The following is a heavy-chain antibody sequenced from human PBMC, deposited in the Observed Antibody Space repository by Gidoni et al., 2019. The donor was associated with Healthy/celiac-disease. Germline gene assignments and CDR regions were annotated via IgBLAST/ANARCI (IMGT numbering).Heavy chain of an antibody. J-gene: IGHJ6*02. CDR2: IIPIFGTA. CDR3: AGDSEEMVRGVIGYYYGMDV. CDR1: GGTFSSYA. V-gene: IGHV1-69*01. Sequence: QVQLVQSGAEVQKPGSSVKVSCKASGGTFSSYAISWVQQALGQGLEWTGGIIPIFGTANYAQKFQGRVTITADESTSTADMELSSLRSEDTAVYYCAGDSEEMVRGVIGYYYGMDVWGQGTTVTVSS. D-gene: IGHD3-10*01.